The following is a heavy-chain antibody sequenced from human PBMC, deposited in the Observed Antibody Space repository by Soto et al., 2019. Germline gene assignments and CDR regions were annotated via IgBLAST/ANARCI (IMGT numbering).Heavy chain of an antibody. J-gene: IGHJ6*02. D-gene: IGHD2-15*01. CDR2: IWYDGINK. Sequence: QVQLVESGGGVVQPGRSLRLSCAASGFTFSNNGMHWVRQARGKGLEWVAVIWYDGINKYYADSVKGRFIISRDNSKNTVYLQMNSLRAEDTAVYYCARDRVQMVDGLDVWGQGTTVTVSS. CDR3: ARDRVQMVDGLDV. V-gene: IGHV3-33*01. CDR1: GFTFSNNG.